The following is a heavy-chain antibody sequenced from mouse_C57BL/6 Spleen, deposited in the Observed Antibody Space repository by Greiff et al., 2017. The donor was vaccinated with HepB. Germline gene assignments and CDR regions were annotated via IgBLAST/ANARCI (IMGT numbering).Heavy chain of an antibody. V-gene: IGHV3-5*01. D-gene: IGHD1-1*01. J-gene: IGHJ1*03. CDR3: ARDGTTGWYFDV. Sequence: VQLQQSGPGLVKPSQTVFLTCTVTGISITTGNYRWSWIRQFPGNKLEWIGYIYYSGTITYNPSLTSRTTITRDTPKNQFFLDMNSLTAEDTATYYCARDGTTGWYFDVWGTGTTVTVSS. CDR2: IYYSGTI. CDR1: GISITTGNYR.